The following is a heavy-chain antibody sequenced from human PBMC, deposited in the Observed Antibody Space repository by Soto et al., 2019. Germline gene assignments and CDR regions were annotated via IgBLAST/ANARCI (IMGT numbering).Heavy chain of an antibody. CDR1: GCSISSYY. J-gene: IGHJ4*02. Sequence: PSETLSLSCTVSGCSISSYYWSWIRQPPGKGLEWIGYIYYSGSTNYNPSLKSRVTISVDTSKNQFSLKLSSVTAADTAVYYCARWRYVYSFDYWAQGTLVTVS. V-gene: IGHV4-59*01. CDR2: IYYSGST. D-gene: IGHD2-2*01. CDR3: ARWRYVYSFDY.